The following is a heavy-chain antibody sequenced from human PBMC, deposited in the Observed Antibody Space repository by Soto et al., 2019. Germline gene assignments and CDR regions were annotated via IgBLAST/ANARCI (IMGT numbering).Heavy chain of an antibody. CDR1: GDSVSTNIAA. D-gene: IGHD2-15*01. CDR2: TLYRSSKWYN. Sequence: PSETLSLTCAISGDSVSTNIAAWSWIRQSPSRGLEWLGRTLYRSSKWYNEYAVSVKSRMTINPDTSKNQFSLQLNSVTPEDTAIYYCTKWDGYADVWGQGTTVTVSS. J-gene: IGHJ6*02. V-gene: IGHV6-1*01. CDR3: TKWDGYADV.